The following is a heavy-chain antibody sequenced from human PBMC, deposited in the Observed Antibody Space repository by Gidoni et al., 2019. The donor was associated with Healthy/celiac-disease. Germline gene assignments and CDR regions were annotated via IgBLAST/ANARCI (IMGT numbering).Heavy chain of an antibody. V-gene: IGHV3-11*01. CDR2: ITSRDRTI. J-gene: IGHJ4*02. CDR3: ARGGKGYLDD. Sequence: QVHLVESGGRLVKPGGSLRLSCPASGLTFSDYYMSWVRQAPGKGLEWVSYITSRDRTIYHADSVKGRFTISRDNAKNSLYLQMNSLRAEDTAVYYCARGGKGYLDDWGQGTLVTVSS. CDR1: GLTFSDYY. D-gene: IGHD2-15*01.